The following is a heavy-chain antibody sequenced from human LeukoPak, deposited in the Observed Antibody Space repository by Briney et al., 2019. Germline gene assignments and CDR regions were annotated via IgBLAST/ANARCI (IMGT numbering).Heavy chain of an antibody. D-gene: IGHD3-10*01. V-gene: IGHV3-74*01. J-gene: IGHJ5*02. CDR3: ARGYGDWFDP. Sequence: PGGSLRLSCAASGFTFSSFWMHWVRQAPGKGLVWVSRINSDASSTYYADSVKGRFSISRDNTKSTLYLQMNSLRAEDTAVYYCARGYGDWFDPWGQGTLVTVSS. CDR1: GFTFSSFW. CDR2: INSDASST.